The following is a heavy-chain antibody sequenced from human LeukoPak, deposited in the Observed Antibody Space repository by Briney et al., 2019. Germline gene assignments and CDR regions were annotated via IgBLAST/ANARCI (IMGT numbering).Heavy chain of an antibody. Sequence: SETLSLTCTVSGGSISSSSYYWGWIRQPPGKGLEWIGSIYYSGSTYYNPSLKSRVTISVDTSKNQFSLKLSSVTAADTAVYYCARSYDFWSARVFFDYWGQGTLVTVSS. V-gene: IGHV4-39*01. CDR2: IYYSGST. CDR1: GGSISSSSYY. CDR3: ARSYDFWSARVFFDY. J-gene: IGHJ4*02. D-gene: IGHD3-3*01.